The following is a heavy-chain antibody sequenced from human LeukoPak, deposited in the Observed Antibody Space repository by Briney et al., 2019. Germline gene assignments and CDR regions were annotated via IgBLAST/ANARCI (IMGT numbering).Heavy chain of an antibody. D-gene: IGHD3-3*01. CDR1: GYSFTSYW. V-gene: IGHV5-51*01. CDR2: IYPGDSDT. Sequence: GESLKISCKGSGYSFTSYWIGWVRQMPGKGLEWMGIIYPGDSDTRYSPSFQGQVTISADKSISTAYLQWSSLKAPDTAMYYCARQRDSAYYDFWSGYFSFDYWGQGTLVTVSS. J-gene: IGHJ4*02. CDR3: ARQRDSAYYDFWSGYFSFDY.